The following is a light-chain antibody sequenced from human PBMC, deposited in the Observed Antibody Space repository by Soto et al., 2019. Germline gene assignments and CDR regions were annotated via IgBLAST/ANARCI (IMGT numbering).Light chain of an antibody. CDR1: SSDVGGYNY. J-gene: IGLJ1*01. CDR3: SSYTTDSTYV. Sequence: QSALTQPASVSGSPGQSITISCTGTSSDVGGYNYVSWYQQHPGKAPKHMIYDVSNRPSGVSNRFSGPKSGNTASLTISGLQAEDEADYYCSSYTTDSTYVFGTGTKLTVL. CDR2: DVS. V-gene: IGLV2-14*01.